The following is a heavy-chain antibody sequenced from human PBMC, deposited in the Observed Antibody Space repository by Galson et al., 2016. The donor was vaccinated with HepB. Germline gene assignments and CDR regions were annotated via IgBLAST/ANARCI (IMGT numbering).Heavy chain of an antibody. D-gene: IGHD2-15*01. J-gene: IGHJ4*02. CDR1: GDSASSNSAT. Sequence: CAISGDSASSNSATWNWIRQSPSRGLEWLGRTYYRSAWLDDYAISVKSRISINPDTSKNRFSLHLNSVTPEDTAVYYCARERRYCTDGSCYSFDYWGLGTLVTVSS. CDR3: ARERRYCTDGSCYSFDY. V-gene: IGHV6-1*01. CDR2: TYYRSAWLD.